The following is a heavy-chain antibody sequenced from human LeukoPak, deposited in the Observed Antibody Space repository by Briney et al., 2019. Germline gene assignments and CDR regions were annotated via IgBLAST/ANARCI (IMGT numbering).Heavy chain of an antibody. CDR3: ARTIVVVMPHDAFDI. Sequence: VKVSCKASGYTFTSYAISWVRQAPGQGLEWMGWIRVYNGNTHYAQKLQGRVTMTTDTSTSTAYMELRSLRSDDTAVYYCARTIVVVMPHDAFDIWGQGTMVTVSS. CDR1: GYTFTSYA. V-gene: IGHV1-18*01. D-gene: IGHD3-22*01. J-gene: IGHJ3*02. CDR2: IRVYNGNT.